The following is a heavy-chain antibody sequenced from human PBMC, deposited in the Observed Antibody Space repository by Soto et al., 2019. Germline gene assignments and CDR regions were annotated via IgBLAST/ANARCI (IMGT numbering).Heavy chain of an antibody. D-gene: IGHD6-6*01. CDR1: GFTFSSYG. Sequence: ESVGGVVQPGRSLRLSCAASGFTFSSYGMHWVRQAPGKGLEWVAVIWYDGSNKYYADSVKGRFTISRDNSKNTLYLQMNSLRAEDTAVYYCARGGGSSSGHYFDYWGQGTLVTVSS. CDR2: IWYDGSNK. CDR3: ARGGGSSSGHYFDY. J-gene: IGHJ4*02. V-gene: IGHV3-33*01.